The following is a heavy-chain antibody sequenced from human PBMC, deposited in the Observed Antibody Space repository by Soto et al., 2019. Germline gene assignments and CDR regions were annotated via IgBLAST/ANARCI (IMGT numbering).Heavy chain of an antibody. J-gene: IGHJ4*02. D-gene: IGHD5-12*01. CDR3: ARGSNGYHFDC. V-gene: IGHV3-64*01. Sequence: EVLLVESGGGLVQPGGSLRLSCAASGFTFSSYAMHWVRQAPGKGLEYVSVINTNGGTTYYANSVKGRFTIYRDNSSNTLYLQRGGPRAEDMAVYYCARGSNGYHFDCWGRESLVTVSP. CDR2: INTNGGTT. CDR1: GFTFSSYA.